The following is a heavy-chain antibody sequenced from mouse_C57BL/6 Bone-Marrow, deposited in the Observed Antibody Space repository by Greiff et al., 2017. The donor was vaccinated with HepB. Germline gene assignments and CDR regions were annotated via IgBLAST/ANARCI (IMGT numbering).Heavy chain of an antibody. Sequence: QVQLQQSGAELARPGASVKMSCKASGYTFTSYTMHWVKQRPGQGLEWIGYINPSSGYTKYNQKFKDKATSTADKSSSTAYMQLSSLTSEDSAVYYCARGKIQAWFAYWGQGTLVTVSA. CDR1: GYTFTSYT. V-gene: IGHV1-4*01. D-gene: IGHD3-2*02. CDR2: INPSSGYT. J-gene: IGHJ3*01. CDR3: ARGKIQAWFAY.